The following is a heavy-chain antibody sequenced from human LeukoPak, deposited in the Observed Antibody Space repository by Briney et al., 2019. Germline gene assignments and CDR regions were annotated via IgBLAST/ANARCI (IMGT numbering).Heavy chain of an antibody. CDR2: ISGYAGSK. CDR3: AKGISESAMVMFYYYYYMDV. Sequence: TGGSLRLSCAASGFTFEDYGMHWVRQIPGKGLEWVSTISGYAGSKNYADSVKGRLIISRDTSKNTLYLQMNSLSAEDTAVYYCAKGISESAMVMFYYYYYMDVWGKGTTVTVSS. J-gene: IGHJ6*03. V-gene: IGHV3-23*01. D-gene: IGHD5-18*01. CDR1: GFTFEDYG.